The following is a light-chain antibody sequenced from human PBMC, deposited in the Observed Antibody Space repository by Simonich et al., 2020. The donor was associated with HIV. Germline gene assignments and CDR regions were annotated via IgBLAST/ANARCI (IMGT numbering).Light chain of an antibody. J-gene: IGLJ2*01. V-gene: IGLV8-61*01. CDR3: VLYMSSGTVI. Sequence: QTVVTQEPSFSVSPGGTVTLTCALSSGSVSSGYYPSWYQQTPGPAPRTLFYTTNLRSSGVPDRFSGSILGNKAALSITGAQADDESDYYCVLYMSSGTVIFGGGTKLTVL. CDR2: TTN. CDR1: SGSVSSGYY.